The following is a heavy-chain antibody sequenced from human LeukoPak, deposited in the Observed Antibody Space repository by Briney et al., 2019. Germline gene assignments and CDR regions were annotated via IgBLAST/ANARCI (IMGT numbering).Heavy chain of an antibody. CDR3: ARVVWAYCSSTSCYSPDY. CDR2: ISAYNGNT. V-gene: IGHV1-18*01. D-gene: IGHD2-2*01. CDR1: GYTFTSYG. Sequence: GASVKVSCKASGYTFTSYGISWVRQAPGQGLEWMGWISAYNGNTNYAQKLQGRVTMTTDTSTSTAYMELRGLRSDDTAVYYCARVVWAYCSSTSCYSPDYWGQGTLVTVSS. J-gene: IGHJ4*02.